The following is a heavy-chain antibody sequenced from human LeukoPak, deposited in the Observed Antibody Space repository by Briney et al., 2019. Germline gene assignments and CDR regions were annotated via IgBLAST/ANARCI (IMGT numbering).Heavy chain of an antibody. Sequence: SVKVSCKASGYTFTSYYMHWVRQAPGQGLEWMGRIIPIFGIANYAQKFQGRVTITADKSTSTAYMELSSLRSEDTAVYYCARGGTVDTAMYDYWGQGTLVTVSS. CDR1: GYTFTSYY. V-gene: IGHV1-69*04. J-gene: IGHJ4*02. CDR3: ARGGTVDTAMYDY. CDR2: IIPIFGIA. D-gene: IGHD5-18*01.